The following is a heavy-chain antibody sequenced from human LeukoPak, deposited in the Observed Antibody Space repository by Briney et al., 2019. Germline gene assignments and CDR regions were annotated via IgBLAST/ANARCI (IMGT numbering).Heavy chain of an antibody. D-gene: IGHD1-14*01. CDR1: GGSISSSSHY. J-gene: IGHJ6*03. V-gene: IGHV4-39*01. Sequence: PSETLSLTCTVSGGSISSSSHYWGWIRQPPGKGLEWIGSIYYSGSTYYNPSLKSRVTISVDTSKNQFSLKLSSVTAADTAVYYCLVSTRNTGYYYMDVWGKGTTVTVSS. CDR2: IYYSGST. CDR3: LVSTRNTGYYYMDV.